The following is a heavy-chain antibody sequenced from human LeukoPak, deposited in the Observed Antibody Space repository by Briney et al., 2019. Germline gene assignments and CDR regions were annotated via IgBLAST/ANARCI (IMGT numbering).Heavy chain of an antibody. CDR3: ARAHSIASYYYGVDV. J-gene: IGHJ6*02. V-gene: IGHV4-59*12. Sequence: SGGSLRLSCAASGFTFSSYSMNWVRQPPGKGLEWIGNIYYSGSTYYSPSLTSRVTVSVDTSENQFSLKLSSVTAADTAVYYCARAHSIASYYYGVDVWGQGTTVTVSS. CDR1: GFTFSSYS. CDR2: IYYSGST. D-gene: IGHD2/OR15-2a*01.